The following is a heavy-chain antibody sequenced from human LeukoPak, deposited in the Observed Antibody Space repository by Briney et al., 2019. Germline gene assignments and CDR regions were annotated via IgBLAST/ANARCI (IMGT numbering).Heavy chain of an antibody. D-gene: IGHD3-22*01. CDR3: ARGPYYYDSSGYYRY. CDR1: GGSISSYY. J-gene: IGHJ4*02. CDR2: IYYSGST. V-gene: IGHV4-59*12. Sequence: EPSETLSLTCTVSGGSISSYYWSWIRQPPGKGLEWIGYIYYSGSTNYNPSLKSRVTISVDTSKNQFSLKLSSVTAADTAVYYCARGPYYYDSSGYYRYWGQGTLVTVSS.